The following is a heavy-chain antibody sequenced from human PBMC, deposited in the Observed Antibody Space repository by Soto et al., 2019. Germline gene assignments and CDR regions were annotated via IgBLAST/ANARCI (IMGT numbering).Heavy chain of an antibody. CDR1: GFTFSSYG. D-gene: IGHD6-13*01. CDR2: IWYDGSNK. J-gene: IGHJ4*02. V-gene: IGHV3-33*01. Sequence: QVQLVESGGGVVQPGRSLRLSCAASGFTFSSYGMHWVRQAPGKGLEWVAVIWYDGSNKYYADSVKGRFTISRDNSKNTLYLQMNSLRGEDTAVYYCAREEYSSSWYYFYYWGQGTLVTVSS. CDR3: AREEYSSSWYYFYY.